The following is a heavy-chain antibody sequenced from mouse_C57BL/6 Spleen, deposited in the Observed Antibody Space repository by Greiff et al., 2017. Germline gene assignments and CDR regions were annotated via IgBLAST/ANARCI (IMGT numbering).Heavy chain of an antibody. CDR3: ARVRGDYYAMDY. J-gene: IGHJ4*01. CDR2: INPGSGGT. V-gene: IGHV1-54*01. CDR1: GYAFTNYL. Sequence: VQLVESGAELVRPGTSVKVSCKASGYAFTNYLIEWVKQRPGQGLEWIGVINPGSGGTNYNEKFKGKATLTADKSSSTAYMQLSSLTSEDSAVYFCARVRGDYYAMDYWGQGTSVTVSS.